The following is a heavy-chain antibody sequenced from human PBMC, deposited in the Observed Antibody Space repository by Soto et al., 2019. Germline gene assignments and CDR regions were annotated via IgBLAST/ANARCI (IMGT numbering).Heavy chain of an antibody. V-gene: IGHV3-21*02. J-gene: IGHJ3*02. CDR3: AREAHFYGRSDVFDI. Sequence: EVQLVESGGGLVKPGGSLRLSCAASGFSFSLYTMTWVRQAPGRGLEWVSSIGSSSNYIYYADSMKGRFTISRDNAKSSLYLQMNSLRADDTAVYYCAREAHFYGRSDVFDIWGQGTMVTVSS. CDR2: IGSSSNYI. D-gene: IGHD3-10*02. CDR1: GFSFSLYT.